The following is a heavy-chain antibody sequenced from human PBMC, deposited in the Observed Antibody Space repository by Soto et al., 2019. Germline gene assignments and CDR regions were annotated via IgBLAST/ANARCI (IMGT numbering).Heavy chain of an antibody. CDR1: GFTFSGYS. J-gene: IGHJ4*02. CDR3: AKFTEPGYSSIWYYFEY. CDR2: ISSRSTNI. Sequence: VSLRLSCVGSGFTFSGYSMAWVRQAPGRGLEWVASISSRSTNIDYADSVKGRFTISRDNAKNLVSLQMSSLRGEDTALYYCAKFTEPGYSSIWYYFEYWGQGTPVTVSS. V-gene: IGHV3-21*06. D-gene: IGHD6-19*01.